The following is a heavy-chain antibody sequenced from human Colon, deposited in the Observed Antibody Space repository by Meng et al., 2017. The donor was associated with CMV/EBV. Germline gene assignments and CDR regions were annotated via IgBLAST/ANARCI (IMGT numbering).Heavy chain of an antibody. Sequence: ASVTVSCKSSNYTFTNYGIAWVRQAPGQGLEWMGWISAYNGETKYEEKLQDRVTMTTDTSTSTAYMELRSLRSDDTAVYYCARGSSSTMLGDYYYGMDVWGQGTTVTVSS. D-gene: IGHD3-3*01. CDR3: ARGSSSTMLGDYYYGMDV. V-gene: IGHV1-18*01. CDR2: ISAYNGET. J-gene: IGHJ6*02. CDR1: NYTFTNYG.